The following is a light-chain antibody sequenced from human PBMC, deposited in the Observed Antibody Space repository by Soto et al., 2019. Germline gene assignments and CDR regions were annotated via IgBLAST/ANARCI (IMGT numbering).Light chain of an antibody. CDR1: RDINRW. J-gene: IGKJ2*01. CDR2: TAS. CDR3: QQATSFPYT. V-gene: IGKV1-12*01. Sequence: DIQMTQSPSSVSASVGDRVTITCRASRDINRWLAWYQQKPGKAPKLLIYTASSLQSGVPSRFSGSGSGTDFTLTITSLXPEDFATYYCQQATSFPYTLGQGTKLEIK.